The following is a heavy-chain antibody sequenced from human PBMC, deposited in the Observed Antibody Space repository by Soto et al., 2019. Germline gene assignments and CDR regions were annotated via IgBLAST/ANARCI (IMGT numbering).Heavy chain of an antibody. J-gene: IGHJ5*02. V-gene: IGHV4-61*08. CDR3: ARANIAAAGTIFDP. D-gene: IGHD6-13*01. CDR2: IYYNAIT. CDR1: GDSVSSGAYY. Sequence: QVKLQESGPGLVKPSETLSLTCTVSGDSVSSGAYYWSWVRQPPGKGLEWIGYIYYNAITNYNPSLKSRVTIFVDTSKIVMSLTLNSVTAADTAVYYCARANIAAAGTIFDPWGQGVLVTVSA.